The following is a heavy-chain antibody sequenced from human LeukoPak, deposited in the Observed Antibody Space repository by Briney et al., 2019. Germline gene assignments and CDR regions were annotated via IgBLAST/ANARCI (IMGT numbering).Heavy chain of an antibody. CDR1: GFTFSSYG. J-gene: IGHJ4*02. D-gene: IGHD3-10*01. CDR3: AKCYGSGSYYPPDY. CDR2: IRYDGSNK. V-gene: IGHV3-30*02. Sequence: GGSLRLSCAASGFTFSSYGMHWVRQAPGEGLEWVAFIRYDGSNKYYADSVKGRFTISRDNSKNTLYLQMNSLRAEDTAVYYCAKCYGSGSYYPPDYWGQGTLVTVSS.